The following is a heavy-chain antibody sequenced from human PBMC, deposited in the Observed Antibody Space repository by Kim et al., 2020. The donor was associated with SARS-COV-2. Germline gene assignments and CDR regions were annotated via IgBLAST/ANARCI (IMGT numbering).Heavy chain of an antibody. Sequence: VDSVKGRYTIARANDKNSLYLQMTSMRAEATAVYYCARSPGIVGAIYFDYWGQGTLVTVSS. V-gene: IGHV3-7*03. D-gene: IGHD1-26*01. CDR3: ARSPGIVGAIYFDY. J-gene: IGHJ4*02.